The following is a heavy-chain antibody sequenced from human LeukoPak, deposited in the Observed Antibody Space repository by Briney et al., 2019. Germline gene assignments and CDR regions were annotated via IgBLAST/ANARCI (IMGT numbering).Heavy chain of an antibody. D-gene: IGHD3-22*01. CDR2: IIPIFGTA. CDR1: GGTFSSYA. CDR3: ARGYYYDSSKFDY. Sequence: GASVTVSCTASGGTFSSYAISWVQQAPGQGREWMGGIIPIFGTANYAQKFQGRVTITADESTSTAYMELSSLRSEDTAVYYCARGYYYDSSKFDYWGQGTLVIVSS. J-gene: IGHJ4*02. V-gene: IGHV1-69*13.